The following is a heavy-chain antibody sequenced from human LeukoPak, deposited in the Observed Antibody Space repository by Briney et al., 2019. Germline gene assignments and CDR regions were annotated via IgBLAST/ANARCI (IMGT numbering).Heavy chain of an antibody. V-gene: IGHV3-48*03. J-gene: IGHJ4*02. CDR1: GFTFSRFE. CDR3: ARDMGYCSSSNCYTYYLDY. D-gene: IGHD2-2*01. CDR2: ISGSGSSI. Sequence: GGSLRLSCVASGFTFSRFEMNWVRQAPGNGLEWVSYISGSGSSIYYADSVKGRFTISRDNAKNSLYLQMNSLRGEDTAVYYCARDMGYCSSSNCYTYYLDYWGQGTLVTVSS.